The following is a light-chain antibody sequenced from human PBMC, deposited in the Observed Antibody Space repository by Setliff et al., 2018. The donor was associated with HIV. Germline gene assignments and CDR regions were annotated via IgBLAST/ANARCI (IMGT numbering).Light chain of an antibody. J-gene: IGLJ1*01. CDR2: EVR. CDR3: SSYAISNTLP. CDR1: SRDVGGYNY. Sequence: QSVLAQPASVSGSPGQSITISCTGTSRDVGGYNYVSWYQQHPGKAPKLIIYEVRNRPSGVSHRFSGSKSGNTASLTISGLQAEDEADYYCSSYAISNTLPFGTGTKVTVL. V-gene: IGLV2-14*01.